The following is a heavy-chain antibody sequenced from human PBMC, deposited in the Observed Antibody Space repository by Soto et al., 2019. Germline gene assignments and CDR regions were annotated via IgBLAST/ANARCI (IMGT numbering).Heavy chain of an antibody. CDR2: ISGSGGSS. CDR3: TASSGWYNAFDI. D-gene: IGHD6-19*01. CDR1: GFTFSSYA. V-gene: IGHV3-23*01. J-gene: IGHJ3*02. Sequence: EVQLLESGGGLVQPGGSLRLSRAASGFTFSSYAMSWVRQAPGKGLEWVSAISGSGGSSYYADSVKGRFTISRDNSKNTLYLQMNSLRAEDTAVYYCTASSGWYNAFDIWGQGTMVTVSS.